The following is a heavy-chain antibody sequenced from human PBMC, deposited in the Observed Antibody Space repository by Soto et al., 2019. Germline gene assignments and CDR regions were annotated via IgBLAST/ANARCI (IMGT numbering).Heavy chain of an antibody. D-gene: IGHD6-6*01. CDR3: ARDASESWYSSSGGYWYFDL. V-gene: IGHV3-48*03. CDR1: GFTFSSYE. Sequence: EVQLVESGGGLVQPGGSLRLSCAASGFTFSSYEMNWVRQAPGKGLEWVSYISSSGSTIYYADSVKGRFTISRDNAKNSLYLQMNSLRAEDTAVYYCARDASESWYSSSGGYWYFDLWGRGTLVTVSS. CDR2: ISSSGSTI. J-gene: IGHJ2*01.